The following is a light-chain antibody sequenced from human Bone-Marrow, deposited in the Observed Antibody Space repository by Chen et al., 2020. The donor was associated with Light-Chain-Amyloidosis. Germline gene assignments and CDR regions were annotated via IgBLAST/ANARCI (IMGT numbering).Light chain of an antibody. V-gene: IGLV3-25*03. CDR3: QSSDSSGTYEVI. CDR1: DLPKKY. CDR2: RDT. Sequence: SYELTQPPSVSVSPGHTARITCSGDDLPKKYAYWYQQKPGQAPVLVIHRDTERPSGISERFSGSSSGKTATLTISGVQAEDEADYHCQSSDSSGTYEVIFGGGTKLTVL. J-gene: IGLJ2*01.